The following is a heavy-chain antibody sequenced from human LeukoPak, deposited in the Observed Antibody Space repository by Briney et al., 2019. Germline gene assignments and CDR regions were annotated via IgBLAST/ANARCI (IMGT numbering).Heavy chain of an antibody. CDR3: AKEATYYYDSSGYYSAVHDAFDI. D-gene: IGHD3-22*01. CDR2: ISGSGGST. J-gene: IGHJ3*02. CDR1: GFTFSSYA. Sequence: PGGSLRLSCAASGFTFSSYAMSWVRQAPGKGLEWVSAISGSGGSTYYADSVKGRFTISRDNAKNTLYLHMNSLRAEDTAVYYCAKEATYYYDSSGYYSAVHDAFDIWGQGTMVTVSS. V-gene: IGHV3-23*01.